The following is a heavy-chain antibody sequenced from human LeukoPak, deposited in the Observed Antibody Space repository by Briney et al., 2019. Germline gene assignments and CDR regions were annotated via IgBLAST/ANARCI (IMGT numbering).Heavy chain of an antibody. CDR2: IFPSGGEI. D-gene: IGHD3-10*01. V-gene: IGHV3-23*01. CDR1: GFTFSTFA. Sequence: GGSLRLSCAASGFTFSTFAMIWVRQPPGKGLEWVSSIFPSGGEIHYADSVRGRFTISRDNSKSTLSLQMNSLRAEDTAVYYCARGMITMVRDTFDYWGQGTLVTVSS. J-gene: IGHJ4*02. CDR3: ARGMITMVRDTFDY.